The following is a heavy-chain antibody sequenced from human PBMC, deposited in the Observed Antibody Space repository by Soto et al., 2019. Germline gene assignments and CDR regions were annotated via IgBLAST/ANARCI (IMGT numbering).Heavy chain of an antibody. CDR3: AKRNGGFDY. D-gene: IGHD3-16*01. J-gene: IGHJ4*02. Sequence: QVQLVESGGGVVQPGRSLRLSCAASGFTFSSYGMHWIRQARGKGLEWVAVISYDGSNKYYADSVKGRFTISRDNSKNTLYLQMNSLRAEDTAVYYCAKRNGGFDYWGQGTLVSVSS. CDR1: GFTFSSYG. CDR2: ISYDGSNK. V-gene: IGHV3-30*18.